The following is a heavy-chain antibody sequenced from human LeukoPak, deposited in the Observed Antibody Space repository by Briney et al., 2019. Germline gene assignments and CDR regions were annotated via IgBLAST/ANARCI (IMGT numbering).Heavy chain of an antibody. Sequence: SETLSLTCTVSGGSISSSSYSWGWIRQPPGKGLEWIGSIYYSGSTYYNPSLKSRVTISVDTSKNQFSLKLSSVTAADTAVYYCARPGIAAAGRGWFDPWGQGTLVTVSS. CDR2: IYYSGST. V-gene: IGHV4-39*01. J-gene: IGHJ5*02. CDR3: ARPGIAAAGRGWFDP. D-gene: IGHD6-13*01. CDR1: GGSISSSSYS.